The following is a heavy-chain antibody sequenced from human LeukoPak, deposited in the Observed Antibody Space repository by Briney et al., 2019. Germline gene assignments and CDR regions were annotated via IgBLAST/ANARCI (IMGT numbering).Heavy chain of an antibody. J-gene: IGHJ3*02. CDR1: GFSMNNYY. CDR2: IHYTGIT. D-gene: IGHD1-26*01. CDR3: ARILEGSGAAFDI. V-gene: IGHV4-59*01. Sequence: PSETLSLTCIVSGFSMNNYYWSWIRQPPGKGLEWFAYIHYTGITNYNPFLKSRVTISLDTSKNQFSLKWNSVTAADTAFYYCARILEGSGAAFDIWGQGAMVTVSS.